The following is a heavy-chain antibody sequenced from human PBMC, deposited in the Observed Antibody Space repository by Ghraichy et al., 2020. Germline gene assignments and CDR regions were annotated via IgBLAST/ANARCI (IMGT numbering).Heavy chain of an antibody. CDR1: GFTFSSYS. CDR2: ISSSSSTI. D-gene: IGHD6-6*01. V-gene: IGHV3-48*01. CDR3: ARDNSYSTSSPIDY. J-gene: IGHJ4*02. Sequence: GGSLRLSCAASGFTFSSYSMNWVRQAPGKGLEWVSYISSSSSTIYYADSVKGRFTISRDNAKNSLYLQMNSLRAEDTAVYYCARDNSYSTSSPIDYWGQGTLVTVSS.